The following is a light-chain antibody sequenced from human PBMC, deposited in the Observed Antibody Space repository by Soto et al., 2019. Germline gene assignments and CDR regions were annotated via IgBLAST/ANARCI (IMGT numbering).Light chain of an antibody. J-gene: IGKJ4*01. CDR1: QTISSW. CDR2: KAS. CDR3: QHYNNWPLT. V-gene: IGKV1-5*03. Sequence: DIQMTQSPSTLSGSVGDRVTITCRASQTISSWLAWYQQKPGKAPKLLIYKASTLKSGVPSRFSGSGSGTEFTLTISILQSEDFALYYCQHYNNWPLTFGGGTKVDI.